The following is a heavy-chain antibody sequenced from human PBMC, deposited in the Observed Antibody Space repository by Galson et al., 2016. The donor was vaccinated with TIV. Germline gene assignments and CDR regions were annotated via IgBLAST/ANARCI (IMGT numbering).Heavy chain of an antibody. CDR2: TYYRSTWYN. J-gene: IGHJ4*02. V-gene: IGHV6-1*01. CDR3: ARGAPSVFGVIMTLDY. Sequence: CAISGDSVSSTSAAWNWIRPSPSRGLEWLGRTYYRSTWYNDYAASLKRRITINPDTSKNQFSLQLTSVTPEDASVYYCARGAPSVFGVIMTLDYWGQGTLVTVFS. D-gene: IGHD3-3*01. CDR1: GDSVSSTSAA.